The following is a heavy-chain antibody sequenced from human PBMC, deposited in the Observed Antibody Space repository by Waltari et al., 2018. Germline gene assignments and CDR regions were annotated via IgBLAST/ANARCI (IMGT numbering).Heavy chain of an antibody. V-gene: IGHV4-59*11. CDR3: ARDATYSGYDP. D-gene: IGHD5-12*01. CDR1: GGPISSHY. CDR2: IYYSGST. Sequence: QVQLQESGPGLVKPSETLSLTCTVPGGPISSHYWSWIRQPPGKGLEWIGYIYYSGSTNYNPSLKSRVTISVDTSKNQFSLKLSSVTAADTAVYYCARDATYSGYDPWGQGTLVTVSS. J-gene: IGHJ5*02.